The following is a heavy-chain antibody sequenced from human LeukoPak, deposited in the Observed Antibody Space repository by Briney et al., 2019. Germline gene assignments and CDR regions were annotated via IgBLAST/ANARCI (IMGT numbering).Heavy chain of an antibody. Sequence: GGSLRLFCAASGFTFSSYWMHWVRQAPGKGLVWVSRINSDGSSTSYADSVKGRFTISRDNAKNTLYLQMNSLRAEDTAVYYCASIEYYYDSSGYYYPDDYWGQGSLVTVSS. D-gene: IGHD3-22*01. V-gene: IGHV3-74*01. CDR3: ASIEYYYDSSGYYYPDDY. J-gene: IGHJ4*02. CDR1: GFTFSSYW. CDR2: INSDGSST.